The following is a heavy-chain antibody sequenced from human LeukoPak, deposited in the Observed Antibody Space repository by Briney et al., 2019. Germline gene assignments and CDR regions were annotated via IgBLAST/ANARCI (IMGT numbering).Heavy chain of an antibody. D-gene: IGHD7-27*01. CDR1: GFTFSSYW. CDR3: ARDLNWETY. CDR2: IKTDGSQI. J-gene: IGHJ4*02. Sequence: GGSLTLSCVASGFTFSSYWMTWVRQVPGKGLEWVANIKTDGSQIYYVDSVKGRFTISRDNAKNSLYLQMNSLRAEDTAVYDCARDLNWETYWGQGTLVSVSS. V-gene: IGHV3-7*01.